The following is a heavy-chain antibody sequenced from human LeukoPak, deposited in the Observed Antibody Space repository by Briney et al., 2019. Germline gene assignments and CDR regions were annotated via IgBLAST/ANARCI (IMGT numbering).Heavy chain of an antibody. D-gene: IGHD1-14*01. CDR1: GFTFSSCG. V-gene: IGHV3-21*01. Sequence: KAGGSLRLSCAASGFTFSSCGFNWVRQAPGKGLEWVSSIGPTGTARYYADSVRGRFTISRDNAKNSMYLQMDSLRDEDTAVYYCATETIGRHYDYWGQGTLLTVSS. CDR2: IGPTGTAR. CDR3: ATETIGRHYDY. J-gene: IGHJ4*02.